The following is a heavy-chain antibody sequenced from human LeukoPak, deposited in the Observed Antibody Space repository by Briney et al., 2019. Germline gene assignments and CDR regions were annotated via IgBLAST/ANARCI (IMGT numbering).Heavy chain of an antibody. CDR1: GGSFSGYY. V-gene: IGHV4-34*01. CDR3: ARSYGSGISIYYYYMDV. Sequence: SETLSLTCAVYGGSFSGYYWSWIRQPPGKGLEWIGEINHSGSTNYNPSLKSRVTISVDTSKNQFSLKLSSVTAADTAVYYCARSYGSGISIYYYYMDVWGKGTTVTVSS. CDR2: INHSGST. D-gene: IGHD3-10*01. J-gene: IGHJ6*03.